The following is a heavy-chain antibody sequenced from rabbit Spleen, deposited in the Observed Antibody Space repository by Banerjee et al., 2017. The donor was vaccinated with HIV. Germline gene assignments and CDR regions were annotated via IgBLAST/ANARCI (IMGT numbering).Heavy chain of an antibody. D-gene: IGHD1-1*01. V-gene: IGHV1S43*01. CDR1: GIDFSGYGV. J-gene: IGHJ4*01. CDR3: AAYVSSAGYPYYFNL. CDR2: IYPDYGSI. Sequence: QQQLVESGGLVTLGGTLTLTCKASGIDFSGYGVSWVRQAPGKGLEWIAYIYPDYGSIDYASWVNGRFTISLDNAQNTVFLQMTSLTAADTATYFCAAYVSSAGYPYYFNLWGPGTLVTVS.